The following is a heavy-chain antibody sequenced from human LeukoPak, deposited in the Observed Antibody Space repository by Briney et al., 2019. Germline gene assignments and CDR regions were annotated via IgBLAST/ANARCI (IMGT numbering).Heavy chain of an antibody. CDR1: GFTFSSYG. CDR2: IWYDGSNK. Sequence: PGGSLRLSCAASGFTFSSYGMHWVRQAPGKGLEWVAVIWYDGSNKYYADSVKGRFTISRDNSKKTLYLQMNSLRAEDTAVYYCAKDPDYSNYGWFDPWGQGTLVTVSS. V-gene: IGHV3-33*06. J-gene: IGHJ5*02. CDR3: AKDPDYSNYGWFDP. D-gene: IGHD4-11*01.